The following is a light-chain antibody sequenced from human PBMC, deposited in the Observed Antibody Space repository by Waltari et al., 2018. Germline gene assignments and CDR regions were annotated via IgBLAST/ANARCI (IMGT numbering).Light chain of an antibody. Sequence: EIALTQSPGTLSLSPGERATLSCRASQTISGSWLTWYQRKPGQAPRLLIYGASSRATGITVRFSGSGSGTDFTLTISRLETEDSAVYYCQQYDGSSVTFGGGTKVEVK. CDR3: QQYDGSSVT. J-gene: IGKJ4*01. CDR1: QTISGSW. CDR2: GAS. V-gene: IGKV3-20*01.